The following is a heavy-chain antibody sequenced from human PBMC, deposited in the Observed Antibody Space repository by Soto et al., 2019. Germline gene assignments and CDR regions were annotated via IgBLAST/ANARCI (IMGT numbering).Heavy chain of an antibody. CDR2: ISYDGSNK. CDR1: GFTFSSYA. D-gene: IGHD1-1*01. CDR3: ALDRLRYNWNDFPYYYYGMDV. Sequence: QVQLVESGGGVVQPGRSLRLSCAASGFTFSSYAMHWVRQAPGKGLEWVAVISYDGSNKYYADSVKGRFTISRDNSKNTLYLQMNSLRAEDTAVYYCALDRLRYNWNDFPYYYYGMDVWGQGTTVTVSS. J-gene: IGHJ6*02. V-gene: IGHV3-30-3*01.